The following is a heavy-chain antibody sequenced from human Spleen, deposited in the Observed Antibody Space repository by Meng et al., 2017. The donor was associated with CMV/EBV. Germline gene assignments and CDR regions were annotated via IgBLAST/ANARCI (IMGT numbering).Heavy chain of an antibody. D-gene: IGHD6-25*01. V-gene: IGHV4-39*07. J-gene: IGHJ5*02. CDR2: IYYIGNT. Sequence: SETLSLTCTVSGGSMSNSNYCWGWIRQPPGRGLEWVGSIYYIGNTYYNPSLKSRVTISVDTSKNQFSLKVKSVTAADTAVYYCAREAAGETIWFDPWGQGTLVTVSS. CDR1: GGSMSNSNYC. CDR3: AREAAGETIWFDP.